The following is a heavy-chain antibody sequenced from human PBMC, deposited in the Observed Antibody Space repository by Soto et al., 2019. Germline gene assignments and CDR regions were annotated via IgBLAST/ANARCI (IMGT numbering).Heavy chain of an antibody. Sequence: SETLSLTCTVSGGSFNGHFWSWVRQPPGKGLEWIGEVSHSGNTKYYPSLRSRVTLSVDSSKNQISLALTSVTAADTAVYYCARAKFESTGWHQFDIWGQGTLVTVSS. J-gene: IGHJ4*02. CDR2: VSHSGNT. V-gene: IGHV4-34*01. CDR1: GGSFNGHF. D-gene: IGHD7-27*01. CDR3: ARAKFESTGWHQFDI.